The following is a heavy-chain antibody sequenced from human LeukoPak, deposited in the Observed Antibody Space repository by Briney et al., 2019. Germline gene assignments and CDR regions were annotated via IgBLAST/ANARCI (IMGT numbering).Heavy chain of an antibody. Sequence: SVKVSCKASGYTFTGYYMHWVRQAPGQGLEWMGRIIPILGIANYAQKFQGRVTITADKSTSTAYMELSSLRSEDTAVYYCARGYCSSTSCYLGYAFDIWGQGTMVTVSS. V-gene: IGHV1-69*04. D-gene: IGHD2-2*01. CDR3: ARGYCSSTSCYLGYAFDI. J-gene: IGHJ3*02. CDR1: GYTFTGYY. CDR2: IIPILGIA.